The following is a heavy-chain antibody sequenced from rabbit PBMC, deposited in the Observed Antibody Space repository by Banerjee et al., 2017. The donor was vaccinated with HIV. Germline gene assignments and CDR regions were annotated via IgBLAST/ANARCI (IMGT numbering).Heavy chain of an antibody. V-gene: IGHV1S45*01. CDR3: ARRNAASYWSL. CDR2: IYDVSGST. CDR1: GFSFSRDYF. D-gene: IGHD8-1*01. Sequence: QEQLEESGGDLVKPEGSLTLTCTASGFSFSRDYFMCWVRQAPGKGLEWIGCIYDVSGSTYYASWAKGRFTISKTSSTTVTLQMTSLTAADTATYFCARRNAASYWSLWGQGTLVTVS. J-gene: IGHJ6*01.